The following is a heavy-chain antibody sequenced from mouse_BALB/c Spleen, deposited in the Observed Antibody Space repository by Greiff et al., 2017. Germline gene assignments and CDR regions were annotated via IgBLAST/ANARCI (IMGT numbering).Heavy chain of an antibody. CDR2: ISSGGSYT. Sequence: EVQVVESGGGLVKPGGSLKLSCAASGFTFSSYTMSWVRQTPEKRLEWVATISSGGSYTYYPDSVKGRFTISRDNAKNTLYLQMSSLKSEDTAMYYCTRDKANWDAMDYWGQGTSVTVSS. J-gene: IGHJ4*01. CDR3: TRDKANWDAMDY. CDR1: GFTFSSYT. D-gene: IGHD4-1*01. V-gene: IGHV5-6-4*01.